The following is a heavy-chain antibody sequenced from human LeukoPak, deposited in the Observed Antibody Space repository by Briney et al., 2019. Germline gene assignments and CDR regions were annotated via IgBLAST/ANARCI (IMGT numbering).Heavy chain of an antibody. CDR3: AKDLGYSYGWVDY. V-gene: IGHV3-23*01. J-gene: IGHJ4*02. Sequence: RTGRSLRLSCATSGFNFNTYAMSWVRQAPGKGLEWVSTISGNGAKTFSPGSVKGRFSISRDNSKNTLYLQMNSLRAEDTALYYCAKDLGYSYGWVDYWGQGILVTVSS. CDR1: GFNFNTYA. D-gene: IGHD5-18*01. CDR2: ISGNGAKT.